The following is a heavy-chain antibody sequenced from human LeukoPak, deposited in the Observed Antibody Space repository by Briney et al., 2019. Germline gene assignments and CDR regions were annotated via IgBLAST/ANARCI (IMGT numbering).Heavy chain of an antibody. D-gene: IGHD2-2*01. CDR2: IYYGGSA. V-gene: IGHV4-39*07. J-gene: IGHJ6*03. CDR1: GGSISSSSYY. Sequence: SENLSLTCTVPGGSISSSSYYWGWIRQPPGKGLEWIGSIYYGGSAYYNLSLKSRVTISVDTSKNQFSLKVSSVTAADTAVYYCARGSRGTSIGYSYYHMDVWGKGTTVTVSS. CDR3: ARGSRGTSIGYSYYHMDV.